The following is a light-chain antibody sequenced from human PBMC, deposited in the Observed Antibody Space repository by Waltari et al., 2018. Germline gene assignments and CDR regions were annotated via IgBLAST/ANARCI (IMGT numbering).Light chain of an antibody. CDR1: SDSIASFY. J-gene: IGLJ2*01. CDR2: EDN. V-gene: IGLV6-57*04. Sequence: NFMLTQPHSMSESPGKTVIISCTRSSDSIASFYVQWFQQRPGSAPTTVIFEDNQRPPGVPDRFSGSIDSSSNSASLTISGLKPEDEADYYCQSYDGSSVVFGGGTKLTVL. CDR3: QSYDGSSVV.